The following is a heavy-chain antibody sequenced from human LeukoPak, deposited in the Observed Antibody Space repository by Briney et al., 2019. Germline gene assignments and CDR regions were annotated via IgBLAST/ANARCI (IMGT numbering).Heavy chain of an antibody. Sequence: PGGSLRLSCAASGFTFSDYYMSWISQAPGKGLEWVSFISSGGYTISYADSVKGRFTISRDNAKNSLYLQMNNLRAEDTAMYYCARDRTRETFDHWGQGTLVTVSS. CDR2: ISSGGYTI. D-gene: IGHD1-1*01. J-gene: IGHJ4*02. V-gene: IGHV3-11*04. CDR1: GFTFSDYY. CDR3: ARDRTRETFDH.